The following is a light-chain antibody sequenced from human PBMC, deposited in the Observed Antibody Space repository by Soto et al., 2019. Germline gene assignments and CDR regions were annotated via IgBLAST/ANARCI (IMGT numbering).Light chain of an antibody. Sequence: DIQMTQSPSTLSASVGDRVTITCRASQRINIWLAWYQQKPGKAPKLLIYLASSLESGVPSRFSATGSVTEFTLTIDSLQPDDFAVYYCQQYNIYPYTFGQGTKLEIK. CDR3: QQYNIYPYT. CDR2: LAS. V-gene: IGKV1-5*03. J-gene: IGKJ2*01. CDR1: QRINIW.